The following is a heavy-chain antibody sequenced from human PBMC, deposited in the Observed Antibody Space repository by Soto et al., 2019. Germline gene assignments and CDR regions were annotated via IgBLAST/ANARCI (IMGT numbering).Heavy chain of an antibody. D-gene: IGHD3-10*01. Sequence: GESLKISCKGSGYSFTSYWIGWVRQMPGKGLEWMGIIYPGDSGTRYSPSFQGQVTISADKSISTAYLQWSSLKASDTAMYYCAGGGVRGVITRTRDYYGMDVWGQGTTVTVSS. CDR2: IYPGDSGT. CDR1: GYSFTSYW. J-gene: IGHJ6*02. CDR3: AGGGVRGVITRTRDYYGMDV. V-gene: IGHV5-51*01.